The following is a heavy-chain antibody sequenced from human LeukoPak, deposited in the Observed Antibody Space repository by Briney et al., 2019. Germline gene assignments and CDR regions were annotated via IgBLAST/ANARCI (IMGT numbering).Heavy chain of an antibody. Sequence: ASVKVSCKASGYTFTSYGISWVRQAPGQGREWMGWISAYNGNTNYAQKLQGRVTMTTDTSTSTAYMELRSLRSDDTAVYYCARDSYDSSGYYYHGMDVWGQGTTVTVSS. J-gene: IGHJ6*02. CDR1: GYTFTSYG. CDR2: ISAYNGNT. V-gene: IGHV1-18*01. CDR3: ARDSYDSSGYYYHGMDV. D-gene: IGHD3-22*01.